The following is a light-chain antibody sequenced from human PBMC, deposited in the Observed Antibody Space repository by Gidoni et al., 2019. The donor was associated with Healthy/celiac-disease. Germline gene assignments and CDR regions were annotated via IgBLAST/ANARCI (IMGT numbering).Light chain of an antibody. Sequence: DIQMTQSPSSLSASVGDRVTITCRASQSISSYLNWYQQKPGQAPKLLSYAASSLQSGVPSRFRGSGSGTDFTLTISSLQPEVFATYYCQQSYSTPFAFGQGTKVEIK. J-gene: IGKJ1*01. CDR3: QQSYSTPFA. V-gene: IGKV1-39*01. CDR2: AAS. CDR1: QSISSY.